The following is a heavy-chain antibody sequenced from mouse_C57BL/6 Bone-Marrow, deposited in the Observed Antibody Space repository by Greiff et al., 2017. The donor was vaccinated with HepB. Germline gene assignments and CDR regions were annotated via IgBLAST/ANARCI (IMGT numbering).Heavy chain of an antibody. CDR3: ACYWYFDV. J-gene: IGHJ1*03. Sequence: QVQLQQPGAELVRPGTSVKLSCKASGYTFTSYWMHWVKQRPGQGLEWIGVIDPSDSYTNYNQKFKGKATLTVDTSSSTAYMQLSSLTSEDSAVYYCACYWYFDVWGTGTTVTVSS. V-gene: IGHV1-59*01. CDR1: GYTFTSYW. CDR2: IDPSDSYT.